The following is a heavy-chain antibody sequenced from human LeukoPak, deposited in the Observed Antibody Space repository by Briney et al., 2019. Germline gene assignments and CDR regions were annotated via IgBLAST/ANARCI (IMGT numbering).Heavy chain of an antibody. CDR2: INHSGST. CDR3: ARDSYGDYGDFDY. D-gene: IGHD4-17*01. V-gene: IGHV4-34*01. CDR1: GGSFSGYY. Sequence: SETLSLTCAVYGGSFSGYYWSWIRHPPGKGLEWIGEINHSGSTNYNPSLKSRVTISVDTSKNQFSLKLSSVTVTDTAVYYCARDSYGDYGDFDYWGQGTLVTVSS. J-gene: IGHJ4*02.